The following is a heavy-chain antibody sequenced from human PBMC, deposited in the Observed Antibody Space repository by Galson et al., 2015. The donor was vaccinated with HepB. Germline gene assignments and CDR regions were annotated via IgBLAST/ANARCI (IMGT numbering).Heavy chain of an antibody. V-gene: IGHV1-69*06. CDR2: IIPIFGKA. D-gene: IGHD1-7*01. CDR1: EDTFSSYT. J-gene: IGHJ4*02. Sequence: SVKVSCKASEDTFSSYTINWVRQAPGQGLEWMGGIIPIFGKANYAQKFQDRVTIIADKSTTTAYMDLSGLRSDDTAVYYCARGLFAVPGSTTHFDYWGQGTLVTVSS. CDR3: ARGLFAVPGSTTHFDY.